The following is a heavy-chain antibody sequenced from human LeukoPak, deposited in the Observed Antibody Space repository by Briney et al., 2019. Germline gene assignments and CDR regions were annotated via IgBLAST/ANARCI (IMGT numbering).Heavy chain of an antibody. CDR1: GGSFSGYY. Sequence: PSETLSLTCAVYGGSFSGYYRSWIRQPPGKGLEWIGEINHSGSTNYNPSLKSRVTISVDTSKNQFSLKLSSVTAADTAVYYCARRMVRGVCGHWGQGTLVTVSS. CDR3: ARRMVRGVCGH. D-gene: IGHD3-10*01. J-gene: IGHJ4*02. V-gene: IGHV4-34*01. CDR2: INHSGST.